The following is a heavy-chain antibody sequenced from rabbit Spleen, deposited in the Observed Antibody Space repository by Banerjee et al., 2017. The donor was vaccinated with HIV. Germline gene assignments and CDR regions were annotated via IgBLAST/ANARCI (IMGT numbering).Heavy chain of an antibody. CDR1: GFSFSSTYW. CDR2: IAGSSSDFI. J-gene: IGHJ6*01. D-gene: IGHD8-1*01. V-gene: IGHV1S45*01. CDR3: ARDTGSSFSSYGMDL. Sequence: QEQLEESGGDLVKPEGSLTLTCTASGFSFSSTYWICWVRQPPGKGLEWISCIAGSSSDFIYSATWAKGRFTCSKTSSTTVTLQMTSLTVADTATYFCARDTGSSFSSYGMDLWGPGTLVTVS.